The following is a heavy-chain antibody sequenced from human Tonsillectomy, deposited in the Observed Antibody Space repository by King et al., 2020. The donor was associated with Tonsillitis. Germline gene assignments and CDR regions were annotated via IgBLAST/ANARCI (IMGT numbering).Heavy chain of an antibody. Sequence: VQLVESGAEVKKSGSSVKVSCKASGGTFSSYAINWVRQAPGQGLEWRGGIIPIFGAANYVQKFQGRVTITADESTSTVYMEMSSLRYEDTAVYYCARGPGYCSGGSFYLIDFWGQGTLVTVSS. CDR3: ARGPGYCSGGSFYLIDF. CDR1: GGTFSSYA. CDR2: IIPIFGAA. J-gene: IGHJ4*02. V-gene: IGHV1-69*01. D-gene: IGHD2-15*01.